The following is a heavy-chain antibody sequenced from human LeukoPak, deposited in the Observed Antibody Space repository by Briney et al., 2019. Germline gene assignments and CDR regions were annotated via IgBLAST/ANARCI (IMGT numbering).Heavy chain of an antibody. D-gene: IGHD3-10*01. V-gene: IGHV4-34*01. CDR3: VRGPRILLWFGELLGNWFDP. CDR2: INHSGST. CDR1: GGSFSGYY. J-gene: IGHJ5*02. Sequence: SETLSLTCAVYGGSFSGYYWSWIRQPPGKGLEWIGEINHSGSTNYNPSLKSRGTISVETYKNQFSLKRRYVTAADTAVYYCVRGPRILLWFGELLGNWFDPWGQGTLVTVSS.